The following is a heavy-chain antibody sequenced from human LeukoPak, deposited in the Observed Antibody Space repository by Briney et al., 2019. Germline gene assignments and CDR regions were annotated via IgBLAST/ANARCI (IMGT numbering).Heavy chain of an antibody. CDR1: GFTFSSYA. CDR3: AKSGYCSGGSCYYYYYMDV. Sequence: GGSPRLSCAASGFTFSSYAMSWVRQAPGKGLEWVSAISGSGGSTYYADSVKGRFTISRDNSKNTLYLQMNSLRAEDTAVYYCAKSGYCSGGSCYYYYYMDVWGKGTTVTVSS. D-gene: IGHD2-15*01. V-gene: IGHV3-23*01. J-gene: IGHJ6*03. CDR2: ISGSGGST.